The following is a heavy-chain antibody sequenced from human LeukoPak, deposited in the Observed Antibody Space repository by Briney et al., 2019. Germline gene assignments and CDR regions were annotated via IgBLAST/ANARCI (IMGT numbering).Heavy chain of an antibody. Sequence: GGSLRLSCAASGFSFTSHSMNWVRQAPGKGLEWVANIKQDGSEKYYVDSVKGRFTISRDNAKNSLYLQMNSLRAEDTAVYYCARADSSIAARLSRSSIFNYYYYMDVWGKGTTVTVSS. CDR2: IKQDGSEK. CDR3: ARADSSIAARLSRSSIFNYYYYMDV. D-gene: IGHD6-6*01. J-gene: IGHJ6*03. CDR1: GFSFTSHS. V-gene: IGHV3-7*01.